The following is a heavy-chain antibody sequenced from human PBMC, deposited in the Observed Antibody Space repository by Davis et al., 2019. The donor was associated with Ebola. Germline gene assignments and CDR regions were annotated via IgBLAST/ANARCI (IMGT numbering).Heavy chain of an antibody. CDR2: ISGFNTNT. CDR1: GYTFSSYG. V-gene: IGHV1-18*04. Sequence: ASVKVSCKSSGYTFSSYGLVWVRQAPGLGLEWMGWISGFNTNTNFAQEFQGRVTVSKDTSTNTAYMDLRSLTSDDTAIYYCARAPNYDVLTGTSSYYCEEWGQGTLVTVSS. D-gene: IGHD3-9*01. CDR3: ARAPNYDVLTGTSSYYCEE. J-gene: IGHJ4*02.